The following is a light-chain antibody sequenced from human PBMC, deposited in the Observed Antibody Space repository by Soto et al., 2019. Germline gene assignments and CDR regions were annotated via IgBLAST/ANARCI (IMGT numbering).Light chain of an antibody. Sequence: QSVLTQPPSVSGAPGQRVAISCTGSSSNIGAEYDVHWYQQLPGTAPKRLIYGDNNRPSGVPDRFSGSKSGTSASLAITGLQPEDEADYYCQYYESSLTTFVFGHVTKVTV. CDR2: GDN. V-gene: IGLV1-40*01. J-gene: IGLJ1*01. CDR3: QYYESSLTTFV. CDR1: SSNIGAEYD.